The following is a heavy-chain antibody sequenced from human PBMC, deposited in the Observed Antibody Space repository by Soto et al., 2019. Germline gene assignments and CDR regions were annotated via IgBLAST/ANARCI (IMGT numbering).Heavy chain of an antibody. Sequence: GASVKLSCKDSGYTITGNYMHWVRQAPEQGLEWMGWINPNSGGTNYAQKFQGWVTMTRDTSISTAYMELSRLRSDDTAVYYCARDGGYCSGGSCPEHNNWFDPWGQGTLVTVSS. CDR1: GYTITGNY. CDR2: INPNSGGT. CDR3: ARDGGYCSGGSCPEHNNWFDP. D-gene: IGHD2-15*01. V-gene: IGHV1-2*04. J-gene: IGHJ5*02.